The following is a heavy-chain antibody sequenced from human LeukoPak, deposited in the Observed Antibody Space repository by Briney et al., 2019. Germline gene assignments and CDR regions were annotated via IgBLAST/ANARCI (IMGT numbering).Heavy chain of an antibody. Sequence: GGSLRLSCAASGFIFSNYAMSWVRQAPGKGLEWVSVITASGGDTYYADSVKGRFTISRDNSKNTLYMQMNSLRAEDTAVYYCALYSPDYWGQGTLVTVSS. J-gene: IGHJ4*02. CDR2: ITASGGDT. CDR1: GFIFSNYA. D-gene: IGHD5-12*01. CDR3: ALYSPDY. V-gene: IGHV3-23*01.